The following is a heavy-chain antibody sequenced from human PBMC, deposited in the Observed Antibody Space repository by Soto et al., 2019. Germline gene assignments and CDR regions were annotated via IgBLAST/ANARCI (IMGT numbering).Heavy chain of an antibody. CDR1: GGTFSDIY. CDR3: ARQSFTVTAYDF. Sequence: PSETLSLTCAVYGGTFSDIYWSWIRQSPGMGLEWIGEIDNRGRTNYNPSLKRRVTISIDTSRNQFSLRLWSVTAADSGVYYCARQSFTVTAYDFWGPGTLVTVSS. D-gene: IGHD3-22*01. CDR2: IDNRGRT. J-gene: IGHJ4*02. V-gene: IGHV4-34*01.